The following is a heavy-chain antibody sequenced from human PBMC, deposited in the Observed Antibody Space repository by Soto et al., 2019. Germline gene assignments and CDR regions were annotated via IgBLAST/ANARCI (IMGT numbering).Heavy chain of an antibody. CDR2: ISAYNGNT. D-gene: IGHD2-2*01. J-gene: IGHJ6*02. CDR1: GYTFTSYG. V-gene: IGHV1-18*04. CDR3: ERDGIVVVPAAMPRQHYYYGMDV. Sequence: QVQLVQSGAEVKKPGASVKVSCKASGYTFTSYGISWVRQAPGQGLEWMGWISAYNGNTNYAQKLQGRVTMTTDTTTSTAYMELRSLRSDDTAVYYCERDGIVVVPAAMPRQHYYYGMDVWGQGTTVTVSS.